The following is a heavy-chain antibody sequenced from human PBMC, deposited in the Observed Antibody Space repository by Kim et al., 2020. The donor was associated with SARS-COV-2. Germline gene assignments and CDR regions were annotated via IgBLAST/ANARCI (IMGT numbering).Heavy chain of an antibody. J-gene: IGHJ5*02. D-gene: IGHD3-10*01. CDR3: ARLFLGGPITMVRGDNNWFDP. CDR2: IYYSGST. Sequence: SETLSLTCTVSGGSISSSSYYWGWIRQPPGKGLEWIGSIYYSGSTYYNPSLKSRVTISVDTSKNQFSLKLSSVTAADTAVYYCARLFLGGPITMVRGDNNWFDPWGQGTLVTVSS. V-gene: IGHV4-39*01. CDR1: GGSISSSSYY.